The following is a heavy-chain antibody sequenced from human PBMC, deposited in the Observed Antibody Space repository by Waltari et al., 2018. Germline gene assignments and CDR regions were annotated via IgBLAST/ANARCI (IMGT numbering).Heavy chain of an antibody. J-gene: IGHJ4*02. D-gene: IGHD1-26*01. CDR3: ASGGELVGY. CDR2: MSSSSSTI. Sequence: EVQLVAPGGGLVQPGGSIRLSCAASGFTFSPSSMHWVRQATGKGLEWVSYMSSSSSTIYYADSVKGRFTISRDNAKNSLYLQMNSLRAEDTAVYYCASGGELVGYWGQGTLVTVSS. V-gene: IGHV3-48*04. CDR1: GFTFSPSS.